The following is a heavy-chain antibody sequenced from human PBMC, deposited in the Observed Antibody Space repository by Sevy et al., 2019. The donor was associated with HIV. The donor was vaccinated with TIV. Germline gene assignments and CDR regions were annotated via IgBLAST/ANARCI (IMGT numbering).Heavy chain of an antibody. CDR3: ARGANILTGFYDY. D-gene: IGHD3-9*01. CDR2: IYSGGST. J-gene: IGHJ4*02. CDR1: GFTVSSNY. Sequence: GGSLRLSCAASGFTVSSNYMSWVRQAPGKGLEWVSIIYSGGSTYYADAVKGRFTISRDNSKNTLYLQMNSLRAEDTAMYYCARGANILTGFYDYWGQGTLVTVSS. V-gene: IGHV3-66*01.